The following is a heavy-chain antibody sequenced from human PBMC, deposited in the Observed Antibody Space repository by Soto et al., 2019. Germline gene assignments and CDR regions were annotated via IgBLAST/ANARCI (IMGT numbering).Heavy chain of an antibody. CDR1: GFTFDDYA. CDR3: AKASRGYRSSWTDY. CDR2: ISWNSGSI. Sequence: EVQLVESGGGLVQPGRSLRLTCAGSGFTFDDYAMHWVREAPGKGLEWVSGISWNSGSIGYADSVKGRFTISRDNAKNSLYLQMNSLRAEDTALYYCAKASRGYRSSWTDYWVQGTLVTVSS. D-gene: IGHD6-13*01. J-gene: IGHJ4*02. V-gene: IGHV3-9*01.